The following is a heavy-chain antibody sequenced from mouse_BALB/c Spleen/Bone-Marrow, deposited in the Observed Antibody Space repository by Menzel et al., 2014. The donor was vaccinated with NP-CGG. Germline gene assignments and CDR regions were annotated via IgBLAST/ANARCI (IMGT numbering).Heavy chain of an antibody. J-gene: IGHJ4*01. D-gene: IGHD2-4*01. CDR2: IDTSDSYT. CDR3: ARGGDDFSLDY. V-gene: IGHV1-69*01. Sequence: VQLQQSGTELVMPGASLKMSCKASGYAFTDRWIHWVKQRPGQGLEWIGAIDTSDSYTNYNQKFKGKATLTVDESSSTAYIHLSSLTSEDSAVYYCARGGDDFSLDYWGQGTSVTVSS. CDR1: GYAFTDRW.